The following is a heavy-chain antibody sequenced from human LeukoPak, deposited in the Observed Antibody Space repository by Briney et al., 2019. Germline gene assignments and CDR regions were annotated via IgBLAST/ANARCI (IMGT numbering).Heavy chain of an antibody. D-gene: IGHD3-3*01. CDR2: INHSGST. J-gene: IGHJ4*02. V-gene: IGHV4-34*01. Sequence: SETLSLTCAVYGGSFSGYYWSWLRQPPGKGLEWIGEINHSGSTNYNPSLKSRVTISVDTSKNQFSLKLSSVTAADTAVYYCARGSQTGRVYYDFWSGYYRIDYWGQGTLVTVSS. CDR3: ARGSQTGRVYYDFWSGYYRIDY. CDR1: GGSFSGYY.